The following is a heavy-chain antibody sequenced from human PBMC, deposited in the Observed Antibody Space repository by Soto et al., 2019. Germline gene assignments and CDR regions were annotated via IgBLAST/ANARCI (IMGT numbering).Heavy chain of an antibody. J-gene: IGHJ4*02. CDR1: SDSISSYY. D-gene: IGHD6-19*01. Sequence: SETLSLTCTVSSDSISSYYWIWIRQSPGKGLEWIGYTDYSGNTNYNPSLKSRVTISGDTSKNQFSLRLSSATAADTAVYYCARAVGDPLYYLDYWGQGTLVTVSS. CDR2: TDYSGNT. CDR3: ARAVGDPLYYLDY. V-gene: IGHV4-59*08.